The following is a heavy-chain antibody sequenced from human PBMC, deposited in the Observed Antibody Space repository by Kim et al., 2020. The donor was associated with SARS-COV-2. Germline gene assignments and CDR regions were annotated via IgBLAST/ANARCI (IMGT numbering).Heavy chain of an antibody. CDR3: ARLSNGLDV. Sequence: SETLSLTCAVSGGSISNTNWWSWVRQSPGKGLEWIGEIYHSGSTNYNPSLENRVTMSVDKSKNQFSLRLSSVTAADTAMYYCARLSNGLDVWGQGTTVTVSS. CDR2: IYHSGST. J-gene: IGHJ6*02. CDR1: GGSISNTNW. V-gene: IGHV4-4*02.